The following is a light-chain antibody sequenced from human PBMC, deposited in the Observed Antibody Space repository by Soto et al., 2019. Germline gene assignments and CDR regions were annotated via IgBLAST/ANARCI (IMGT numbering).Light chain of an antibody. CDR3: QQHSNWPFT. J-gene: IGKJ4*01. V-gene: IGKV3-11*01. Sequence: EVVLTQSPATLSLSPGESATLSCRASQSVSSYLAWYQQKPGQAPRLLIYDASNRATGIPARFSGSGSGTDFTLTISGLEPEDFAVYYCQQHSNWPFTFGGGTKVEIK. CDR2: DAS. CDR1: QSVSSY.